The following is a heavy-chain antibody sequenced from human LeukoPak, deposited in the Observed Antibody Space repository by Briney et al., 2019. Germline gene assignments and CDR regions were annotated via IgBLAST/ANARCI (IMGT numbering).Heavy chain of an antibody. Sequence: ASVKVSCKASRYTFTSYAMHWVRQAPGQRLEWMGWINAGNGNTKYSQKFQGRVTITRDTSASTAYMELSSLRSEDTAVYYCARDRYSGYDYGTQGYFDYWGQGTLVTVSS. CDR3: ARDRYSGYDYGTQGYFDY. J-gene: IGHJ4*02. CDR1: RYTFTSYA. D-gene: IGHD5-12*01. V-gene: IGHV1-3*01. CDR2: INAGNGNT.